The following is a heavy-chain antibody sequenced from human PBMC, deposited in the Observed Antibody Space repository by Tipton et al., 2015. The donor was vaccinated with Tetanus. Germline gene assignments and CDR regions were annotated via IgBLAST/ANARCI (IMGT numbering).Heavy chain of an antibody. CDR1: GFIVSSHY. D-gene: IGHD2-21*01. Sequence: SLRLSCVASGFIVSSHYMSWVRQAPGKALEWVSVMYSGGDTYYVDSVKGRFSISRDNAKNSLYLQMNTLRDDDTAVYYCARRGEARANWFDSWGQGTLVTVSS. CDR3: ARRGEARANWFDS. CDR2: MYSGGDT. J-gene: IGHJ5*01. V-gene: IGHV3-53*01.